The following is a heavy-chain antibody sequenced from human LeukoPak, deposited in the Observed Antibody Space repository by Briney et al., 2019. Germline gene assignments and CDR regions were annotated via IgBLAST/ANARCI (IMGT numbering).Heavy chain of an antibody. J-gene: IGHJ4*02. D-gene: IGHD4-17*01. CDR1: GFTFSSYS. CDR2: ISGSGGST. CDR3: AKDRNGDFPAYFDY. V-gene: IGHV3-23*01. Sequence: PGGSLRLSCAASGFTFSSYSMNWVRQAPGKGLEWVSAISGSGGSTYYADSVKGRFTISRDNSKNTLYLQMNSLRAEDTAVYYCAKDRNGDFPAYFDYWGQGTLVTVSS.